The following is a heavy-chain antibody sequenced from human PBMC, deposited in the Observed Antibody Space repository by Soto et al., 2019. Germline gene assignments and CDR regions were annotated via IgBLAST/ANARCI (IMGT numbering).Heavy chain of an antibody. J-gene: IGHJ6*03. CDR2: FDPEDGET. Sequence: ASVKVSCKVSGYTLTELSMHWVRQAPGKGLEWMGGFDPEDGETVYAQKLQARVTMTEDTSTDTAYMELSSLRSEDTAIYYCATGREITSQNIVSGYYYYMDVWGKGTTVTVSS. CDR3: ATGREITSQNIVSGYYYYMDV. V-gene: IGHV1-24*01. CDR1: GYTLTELS. D-gene: IGHD3-16*02.